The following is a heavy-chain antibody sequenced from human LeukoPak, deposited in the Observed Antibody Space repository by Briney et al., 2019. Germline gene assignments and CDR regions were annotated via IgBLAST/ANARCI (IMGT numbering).Heavy chain of an antibody. J-gene: IGHJ5*01. Sequence: ASVKLSCKASGYPFTFHGISWVRQAPGQGLDWMGWIGGYNGDTNYAQELQGRVTMTTDRSTSTAYMELRSLRSDDTAVYYCARDPSNTSGRMTWFDSWGQGTLVTVSS. V-gene: IGHV1-18*01. D-gene: IGHD2-2*01. CDR3: ARDPSNTSGRMTWFDS. CDR1: GYPFTFHG. CDR2: IGGYNGDT.